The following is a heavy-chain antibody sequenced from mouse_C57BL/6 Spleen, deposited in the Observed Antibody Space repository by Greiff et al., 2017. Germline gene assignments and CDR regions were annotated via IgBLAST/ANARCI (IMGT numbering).Heavy chain of an antibody. J-gene: IGHJ3*01. CDR3: AIVFKQIYDGYSWFAY. Sequence: QVQLQQPGAELVKPGASVKVSCKASGYTFTSYWMHWVKQRPGQGLEWIGRIHPSDSGTNYNQKFKGKATLTVDKSSSTAYMQLSSLTSEDSAVYYCAIVFKQIYDGYSWFAYWGQGTLVTVSA. CDR1: GYTFTSYW. D-gene: IGHD2-3*01. V-gene: IGHV1-74*01. CDR2: IHPSDSGT.